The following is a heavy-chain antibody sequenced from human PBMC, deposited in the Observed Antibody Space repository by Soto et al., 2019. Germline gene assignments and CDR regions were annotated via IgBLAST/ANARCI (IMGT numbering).Heavy chain of an antibody. CDR1: GFTFRNYG. J-gene: IGHJ4*02. V-gene: IGHV3-33*06. D-gene: IGHD1-26*01. CDR3: AKATGSHIVGAPSYYFDY. CDR2: IWYDGSNK. Sequence: PGGSLRLSCAASGFTFRNYGMHWVRQAPGKGLEWVAVIWYDGSNKYYADSVKGRFTISRDNSKNTLYLQMNSLRAEDTAVYYSAKATGSHIVGAPSYYFDYWGQGTLVTVSS.